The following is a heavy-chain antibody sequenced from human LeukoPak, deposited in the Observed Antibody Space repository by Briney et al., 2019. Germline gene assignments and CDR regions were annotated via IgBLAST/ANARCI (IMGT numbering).Heavy chain of an antibody. V-gene: IGHV4-59*01. CDR3: ARDSGDYYDSSGYYPPYGMDV. Sequence: SETLSLTCTVSGGSISSYYWSWIRQPPGKGLEWIGYIYYSGSTNYNPSLKSRVTISVDTSKNQFSLKLSSVTAADTAVYYCARDSGDYYDSSGYYPPYGMDVWGQGTTVTVSS. D-gene: IGHD3-22*01. J-gene: IGHJ6*02. CDR2: IYYSGST. CDR1: GGSISSYY.